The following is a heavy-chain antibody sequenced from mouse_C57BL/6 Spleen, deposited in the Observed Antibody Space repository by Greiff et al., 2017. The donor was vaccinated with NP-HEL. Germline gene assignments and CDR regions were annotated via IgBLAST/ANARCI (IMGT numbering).Heavy chain of an antibody. CDR2: IRNKANGYTT. J-gene: IGHJ2*01. CDR1: GFTFTDYY. Sequence: EVKLQESGGGLVQPGGSLSLSCAASGFTFTDYYMSWVRQPPGKALEWLGFIRNKANGYTTEYSASVKGRFTISRDNSQSILYLQMNALRAEDSATYYCARYKLRSFDYWGQGTTLTVSS. V-gene: IGHV7-3*01. D-gene: IGHD1-1*01. CDR3: ARYKLRSFDY.